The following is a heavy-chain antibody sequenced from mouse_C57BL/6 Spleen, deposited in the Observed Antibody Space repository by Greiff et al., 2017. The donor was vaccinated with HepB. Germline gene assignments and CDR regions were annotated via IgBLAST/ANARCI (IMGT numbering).Heavy chain of an antibody. CDR1: GYTFTDYY. J-gene: IGHJ3*01. V-gene: IGHV1-26*01. CDR3: AREGNSYYGYDGFAY. D-gene: IGHD2-9*01. Sequence: EVQLQQSGPELVKPGASVKISCKASGYTFTDYYMNWVKQSHGKSLEWIGDINPNNGGTSYNQKFKGKATLTVDKSSSTAYMELRSLTSEDSAVYYCAREGNSYYGYDGFAYWGQGTLVTVSA. CDR2: INPNNGGT.